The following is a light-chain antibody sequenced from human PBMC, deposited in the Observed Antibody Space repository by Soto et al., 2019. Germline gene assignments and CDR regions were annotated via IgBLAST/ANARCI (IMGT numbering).Light chain of an antibody. V-gene: IGLV2-23*01. Sequence: QSALPQPASVSGSPGQSITISCTGTSSDVGSYNLVSWYQQHPGKAPKLMIYEGSKRPSGVSNRFSGSKSGNTASLTISGLQAEDEADYYCCSYAGSVVFGGGTKRTV. CDR3: CSYAGSVV. CDR1: SSDVGSYNL. J-gene: IGLJ2*01. CDR2: EGS.